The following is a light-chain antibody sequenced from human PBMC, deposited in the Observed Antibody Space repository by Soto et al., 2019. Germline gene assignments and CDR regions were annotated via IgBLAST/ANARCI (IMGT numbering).Light chain of an antibody. CDR3: QQRNDWPT. V-gene: IGKV3-11*01. J-gene: IGKJ4*01. CDR1: QSVSHF. Sequence: EIVLTQSPATLSLSPGESATLSCRASQSVSHFLAWYQQKPCQAPRLLMYDTSSRATGIPGRFSGSGSGTDFTLTIDILEPEDAAVYCCQQRNDWPTVGGGTKVEI. CDR2: DTS.